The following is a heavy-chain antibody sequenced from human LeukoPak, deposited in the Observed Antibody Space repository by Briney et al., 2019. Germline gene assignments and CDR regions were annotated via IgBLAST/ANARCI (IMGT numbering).Heavy chain of an antibody. V-gene: IGHV4-59*05. CDR1: GGSISSYY. CDR2: IYYSGST. D-gene: IGHD3-22*01. J-gene: IGHJ3*02. CDR3: ARPYYYDSSGYLHAFDI. Sequence: KPSETLSLTCTVSGGSISSYYWSWIRQPPGKGLEWIGTIYYSGSTYYNPSLKGRVTISVDTSKNQFSLRLSSVTAADTAVYYCARPYYYDSSGYLHAFDIWGQGTMVTVSS.